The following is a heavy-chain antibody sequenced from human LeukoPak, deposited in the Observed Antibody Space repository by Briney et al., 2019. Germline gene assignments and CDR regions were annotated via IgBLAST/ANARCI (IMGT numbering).Heavy chain of an antibody. CDR2: AKYDGSTT. Sequence: PGGPLSLPCAPSGFPFGAYWMPGFPQAPGRGLVWVSRAKYDGSTTTYADSVKGRFTISRDNAKNILYLQMNSLRVEDTAVYYCARDLDWLLFDYWGQGTLVTVSS. V-gene: IGHV3-74*01. CDR3: ARDLDWLLFDY. CDR1: GFPFGAYW. J-gene: IGHJ4*02. D-gene: IGHD3-9*01.